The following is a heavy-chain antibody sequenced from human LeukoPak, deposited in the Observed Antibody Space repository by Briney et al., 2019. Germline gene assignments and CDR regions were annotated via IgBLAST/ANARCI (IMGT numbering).Heavy chain of an antibody. CDR3: ARESSSSWRDAFDI. D-gene: IGHD6-13*01. CDR2: LNWSGSRT. V-gene: IGHV3-20*04. CDR1: GFTFDYYG. Sequence: RAGGSLRLSCAASGFTFDYYGMNWVRQAPGKGLEWVSGLNWSGSRTSYADSVRGRFTISRDNAKSFVYLQMNNLRADDTAFYFCARESSSSWRDAFDIWGQGTLVTVSS. J-gene: IGHJ3*02.